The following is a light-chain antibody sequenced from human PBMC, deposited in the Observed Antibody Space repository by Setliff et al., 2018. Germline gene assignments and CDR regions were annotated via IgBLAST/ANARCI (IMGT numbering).Light chain of an antibody. CDR3: QQYNNWLFT. CDR1: QSVSSN. Sequence: EIVMTQSPATLSVSPGERATLSCRASQSVSSNLAWYQQKTGQAPRLLIYGASTRATGIPARFSGSGSGTEFTLTISSMQSEDFAVYYCQQYNNWLFTFGGGTKVDIK. CDR2: GAS. J-gene: IGKJ4*01. V-gene: IGKV3-15*01.